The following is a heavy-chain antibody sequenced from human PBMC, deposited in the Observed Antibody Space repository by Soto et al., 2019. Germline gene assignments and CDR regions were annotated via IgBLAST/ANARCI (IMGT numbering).Heavy chain of an antibody. J-gene: IGHJ6*03. CDR3: AGTTSHYWYYMDV. CDR2: TYYRTRWYY. D-gene: IGHD1-7*01. CDR1: GDSVSSNSAA. Sequence: QVQLQESGPGLVKPPQTLSLTCVISGDSVSSNSAAWNWIRQSPSRGLEWLGRTYYRTRWYYDYAVSVRSRITVNPDTSKNQFSLQLTSVTPEDTAVYYCAGTTSHYWYYMDVWGKGTTVTVSS. V-gene: IGHV6-1*01.